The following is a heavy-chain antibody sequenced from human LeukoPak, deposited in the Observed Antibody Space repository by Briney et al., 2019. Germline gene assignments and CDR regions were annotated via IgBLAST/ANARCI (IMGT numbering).Heavy chain of an antibody. CDR3: ARGGSYLSAFDI. CDR2: IYSGGST. V-gene: IGHV3-53*01. D-gene: IGHD1-26*01. J-gene: IGHJ3*02. Sequence: GGSLRLSCAASGFTVSSNYMSWVRQAPGKGLEWVSVIYSGGSTFYADSVKGRFTISGDNSKNTLYLQMNSLRAEDTAVYYCARGGSYLSAFDIWGQGTMVTVSS. CDR1: GFTVSSNY.